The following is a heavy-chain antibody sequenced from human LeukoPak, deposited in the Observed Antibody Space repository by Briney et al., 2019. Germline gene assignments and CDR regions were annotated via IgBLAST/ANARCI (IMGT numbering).Heavy chain of an antibody. Sequence: GGSLRLSCAASGFTVSSNYMSWVRQAPGKGLEWVSVIYSGGSTYYADSVKGRFTISRDNSKNTLYLQMNSLRAEDTAVYYCARGGGAVADYFDYWGQGTLVTVSS. J-gene: IGHJ4*02. CDR2: IYSGGST. D-gene: IGHD6-19*01. CDR3: ARGGGAVADYFDY. V-gene: IGHV3-53*01. CDR1: GFTVSSNY.